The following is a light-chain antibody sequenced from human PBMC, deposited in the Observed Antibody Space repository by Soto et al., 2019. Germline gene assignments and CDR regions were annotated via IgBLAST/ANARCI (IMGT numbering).Light chain of an antibody. V-gene: IGKV3-20*01. J-gene: IGKJ1*01. CDR1: QSVSSNY. Sequence: ILLTPSPSTLSLSPGYRATLSCRASQSVSSNYLSWYRQKPGQAPRLLIYGTSSRATGIPDRFSGGGSGTDFNLTISRLEPDDFAVYHCQPYASHLGTFGQGPKV. CDR2: GTS. CDR3: QPYASHLGT.